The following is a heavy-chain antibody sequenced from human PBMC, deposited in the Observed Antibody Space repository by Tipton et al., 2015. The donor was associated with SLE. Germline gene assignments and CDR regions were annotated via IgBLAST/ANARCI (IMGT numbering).Heavy chain of an antibody. J-gene: IGHJ4*02. Sequence: TLSLTCTVSGASLRSDTYLWGWVRQPPGKGLEWIGDIYYTGSTYYSPSLKSRVTVSVDTSKNQFSLKLSSVTAADTAVYYCAGRGDLVVVTSYFDHWGQGTLVTVST. V-gene: IGHV4-39*07. D-gene: IGHD2-21*02. CDR1: GASLRSDTYL. CDR3: AGRGDLVVVTSYFDH. CDR2: IYYTGST.